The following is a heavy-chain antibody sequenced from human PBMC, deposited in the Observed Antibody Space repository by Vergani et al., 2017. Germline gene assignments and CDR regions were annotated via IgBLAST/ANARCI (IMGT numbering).Heavy chain of an antibody. D-gene: IGHD3-22*01. Sequence: QVQLVQSGAEVKKPGASVKVSCKASGYTFSTYGISWFRQAPGQGLEWMGLFSAYNGNTNYPEKFQGRLTMTTDTSTRTAYMELRSLRSADTAVYYCARDLIENDTYGRRGYWGQGTLVTVSS. CDR1: GYTFSTYG. CDR3: ARDLIENDTYGRRGY. V-gene: IGHV1-18*01. CDR2: FSAYNGNT. J-gene: IGHJ1*01.